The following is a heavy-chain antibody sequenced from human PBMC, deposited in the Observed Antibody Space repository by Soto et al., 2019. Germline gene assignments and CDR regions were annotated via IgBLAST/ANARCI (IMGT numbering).Heavy chain of an antibody. CDR3: ARGDSAAAGRFYY. CDR1: GGTFSSYA. Sequence: QVQLVQSGAEVKKPGSSVKVSCKASGGTFSSYAISWVRQAPGQGLEWMGGIIPIFGTANYAQKFQGRVTSSADESTSTADMELSSLRSEDTAVYYCARGDSAAAGRFYYWGQGTLVTVSS. V-gene: IGHV1-69*12. D-gene: IGHD6-13*01. CDR2: IIPIFGTA. J-gene: IGHJ4*02.